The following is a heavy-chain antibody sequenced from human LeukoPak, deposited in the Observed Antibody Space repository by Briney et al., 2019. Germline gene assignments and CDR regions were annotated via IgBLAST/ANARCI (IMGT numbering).Heavy chain of an antibody. V-gene: IGHV5-51*01. CDR3: ARGATYHYGSGTYSDY. Sequence: GASLKISCKGSGYSFTNYWIAWVRQMPGKGLEWMGIIYPGDSDTRYSPSFQGQVTISAGQSISTAYLQWSSLKAPDTAMYYCARGATYHYGSGTYSDYWGQGTLVTVSS. CDR1: GYSFTNYW. J-gene: IGHJ4*02. CDR2: IYPGDSDT. D-gene: IGHD3-10*01.